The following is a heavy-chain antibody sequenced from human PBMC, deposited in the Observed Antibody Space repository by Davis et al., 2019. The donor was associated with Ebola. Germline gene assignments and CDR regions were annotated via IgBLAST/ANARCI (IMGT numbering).Heavy chain of an antibody. CDR2: INSDGSST. V-gene: IGHV3-74*01. D-gene: IGHD4-23*01. Sequence: PGGSLRLSCAASGFTFSTYWMHWVRQAPGKGLVWVSRINSDGSSTTYADSVKGRFTISRDNAKNTLYLQMNSLRAEDTAVYYCAVTPKYWYYFDYWGQGTLVTVSS. J-gene: IGHJ4*02. CDR3: AVTPKYWYYFDY. CDR1: GFTFSTYW.